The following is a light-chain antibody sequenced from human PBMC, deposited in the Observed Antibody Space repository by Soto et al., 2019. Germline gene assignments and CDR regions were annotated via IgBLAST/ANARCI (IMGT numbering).Light chain of an antibody. Sequence: DIQTTQSPSSLTEPVGHILTITCRASQSISDRLAWYQQKPGKANELLIYAASTLQSGVPSRFSGSGSGTDFTLTISCMQSEDFATYYCQKYYSFPWKLGKWHKV. V-gene: IGKV1-9*01. CDR2: AAS. J-gene: IGKJ1*01. CDR1: QSISDR. CDR3: QKYYSFPWK.